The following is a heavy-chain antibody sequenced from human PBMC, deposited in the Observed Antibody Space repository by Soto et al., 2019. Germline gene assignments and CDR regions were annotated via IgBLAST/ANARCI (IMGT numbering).Heavy chain of an antibody. J-gene: IGHJ2*01. Sequence: QVQLVQSGAEVKKPGASVKVSCKASGYTFTSYAMHWVREAPGQRLEWMGWINAGNGNTKYSQKFQGRVTITRDTSASTAYMELSSLRSEDTAVYYCARSGDHGYFDLWGRGTLVTVSS. D-gene: IGHD1-26*01. V-gene: IGHV1-3*01. CDR3: ARSGDHGYFDL. CDR2: INAGNGNT. CDR1: GYTFTSYA.